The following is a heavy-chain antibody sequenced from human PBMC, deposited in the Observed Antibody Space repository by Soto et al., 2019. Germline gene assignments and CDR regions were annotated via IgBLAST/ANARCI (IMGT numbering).Heavy chain of an antibody. CDR1: GYTFTAYY. D-gene: IGHD3-10*01. CDR3: ASNMDYYYGPGSGNGHGF. J-gene: IGHJ6*02. V-gene: IGHV1-2*02. CDR2: SNTKFGDT. Sequence: QVQLVQSGAEVKEPGDSVRVSCEASGYTFTAYYIHWVRQAPGQGLEWMGWSNTKFGDTNYAQDVQGRVSMTRDMSVSTVYMELIRLTSDDTAMYYCASNMDYYYGPGSGNGHGFWGQGTTVTVFS.